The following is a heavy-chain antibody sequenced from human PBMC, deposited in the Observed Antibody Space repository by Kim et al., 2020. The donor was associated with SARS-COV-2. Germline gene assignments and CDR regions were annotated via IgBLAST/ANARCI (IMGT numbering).Heavy chain of an antibody. D-gene: IGHD3-10*01. CDR2: ISGSGGTT. J-gene: IGHJ3*02. CDR3: AKEAGRFGELRGVDDAFDI. V-gene: IGHV3-23*01. CDR1: GFTFSSYA. Sequence: GGSLRLSCAASGFTFSSYAMSWVRQAPGKGLEWVSAISGSGGTTYYADSVKGRFTISRDNSKNTLYLQMNSLRAEDTAVYYCAKEAGRFGELRGVDDAFDIWGQGTMVTVSS.